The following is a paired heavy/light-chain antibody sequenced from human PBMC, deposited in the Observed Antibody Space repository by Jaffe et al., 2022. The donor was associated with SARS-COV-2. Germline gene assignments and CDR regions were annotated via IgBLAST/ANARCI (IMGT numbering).Light chain of an antibody. CDR2: KDT. CDR1: VLSRKY. Sequence: SYELTQPSSVSVSPGQTVRITCSGDVLSRKYARWFQQKPGQAPVLVIYKDTERPSGIPERLSGSRSGTTVTLTISGAQVDDEANYYCYSATDKNWIFGGGTKVTVL. J-gene: IGLJ2*01. V-gene: IGLV3-27*01. CDR3: YSATDKNWI.
Heavy chain of an antibody. CDR3: ASPGEPSYNWIEPTFYYYGMDV. CDR1: GGSISLSAYY. D-gene: IGHD1-20*01. Sequence: QLQLQESGPGLVKPSETLSLTCTVSGGSISLSAYYWGWIRQPPGRGLEWIGSISHSGNTYYNPSLRSRLTISVDTSKNQFSLRLSSVTSADTAVYYCASPGEPSYNWIEPTFYYYGMDVWGQGTTVTVSS. J-gene: IGHJ6*02. V-gene: IGHV4-39*01. CDR2: ISHSGNT.